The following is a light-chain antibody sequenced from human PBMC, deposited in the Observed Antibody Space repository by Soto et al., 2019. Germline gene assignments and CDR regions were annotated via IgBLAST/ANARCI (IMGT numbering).Light chain of an antibody. CDR2: AAS. J-gene: IGKJ1*01. CDR3: QQSYTSWT. CDR1: QSISSY. Sequence: DSQMPQSPSSLPASVGDRVTITCRASQSISSYLNWYQQQPGKAPKXLIYAASSLQSGVQSRFSGSGSGTDFTLTIRSLQPEDFATYYCQQSYTSWTFGQGTKVDIK. V-gene: IGKV1-39*01.